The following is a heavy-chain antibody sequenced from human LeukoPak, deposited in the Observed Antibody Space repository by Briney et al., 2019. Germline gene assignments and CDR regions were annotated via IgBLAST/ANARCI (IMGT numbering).Heavy chain of an antibody. J-gene: IGHJ4*02. CDR3: ARDPIAGAPDYFDY. Sequence: PGGSLRLSCAASGFVFGSYAMHWVRQAPGKGLEWVAVIAFDGTEKYYGNSVRGRFTISRDNSKNPLHLQLNSLRAEDTGVYYCARDPIAGAPDYFDYWGQGTLVSVSS. CDR1: GFVFGSYA. CDR2: IAFDGTEK. D-gene: IGHD3-16*01. V-gene: IGHV3-30*04.